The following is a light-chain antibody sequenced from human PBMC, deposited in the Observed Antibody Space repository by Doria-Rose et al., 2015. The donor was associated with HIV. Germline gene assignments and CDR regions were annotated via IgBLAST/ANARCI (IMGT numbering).Light chain of an antibody. J-gene: IGKJ5*01. CDR1: QRVKSSY. V-gene: IGKV3-20*01. Sequence: TQSPGTLSLSPGERATLSFRASQRVKSSYLAWYQHKPGQAPRLLIYDASTMATGIPDRFSGSGSVTDFTLTISRLEPEDVAVYYCQQYGTSRGTFGQGTRLEIK. CDR2: DAS. CDR3: QQYGTSRGT.